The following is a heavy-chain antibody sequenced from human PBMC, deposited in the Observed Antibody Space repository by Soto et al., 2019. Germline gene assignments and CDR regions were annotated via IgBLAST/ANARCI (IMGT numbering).Heavy chain of an antibody. Sequence: PSQTLSLTCAISGDSVSSNSAAWNWIRQSPSRGLEWLGRTYYRSKWYNDYAVSVKGRITINPDTSKNQFSLQLKSVTPEDTAVYYCAREHFYGSGSYQPPPYHYYMDVWGKGTTVNVSS. J-gene: IGHJ6*03. CDR2: TYYRSKWYN. V-gene: IGHV6-1*01. D-gene: IGHD3-10*01. CDR1: GDSVSSNSAA. CDR3: AREHFYGSGSYQPPPYHYYMDV.